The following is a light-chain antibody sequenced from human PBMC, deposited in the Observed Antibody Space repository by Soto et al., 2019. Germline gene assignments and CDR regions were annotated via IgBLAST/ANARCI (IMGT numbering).Light chain of an antibody. J-gene: IGLJ1*01. CDR1: SSDVGSYNR. CDR3: SSFTTSSTYF. Sequence: QSALTQPPSVSGSPGQSVAISCSGTSSDVGSYNRVSWYQQPPGTAPKLMIYDVSNRPAGVPDRFSGSKSGNTASLTISGLQAEDEADYYCSSFTTSSTYFFGTGTKLTVL. V-gene: IGLV2-18*02. CDR2: DVS.